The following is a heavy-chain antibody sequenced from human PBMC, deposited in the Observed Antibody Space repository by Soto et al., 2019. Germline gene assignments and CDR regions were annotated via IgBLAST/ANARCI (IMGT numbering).Heavy chain of an antibody. CDR2: IKQGGSDK. V-gene: IGHV3-7*01. CDR3: ARCPNYRLRPPYFRP. Sequence: GSLRLSCAASGFTFGTFWMNWVRQARGKGLEGVASIKQGGSDKFYMDSVKGRFTVSRDDTKNSVYLEMNNLRAEDTAVYYCARCPNYRLRPPYFRPSAQGTPVTVSS. J-gene: IGHJ5*02. CDR1: GFTFGTFW. D-gene: IGHD3-16*02.